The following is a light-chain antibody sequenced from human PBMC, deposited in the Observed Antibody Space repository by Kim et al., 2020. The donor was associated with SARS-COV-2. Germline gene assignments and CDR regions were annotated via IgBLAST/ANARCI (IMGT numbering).Light chain of an antibody. CDR2: NKN. CDR1: SPRKYY. V-gene: IGLV3-19*01. CDR3: NSRDNSADRLGV. J-gene: IGLJ1*01. Sequence: SSELTQDPAVSVALGQTVRITCQGDSPRKYYGAWYQQKPGQAPALLIYNKNNRPSGIPDRFSVSTPGNTASLTITGAQAEDEADYYWNSRDNSADRLGVF.